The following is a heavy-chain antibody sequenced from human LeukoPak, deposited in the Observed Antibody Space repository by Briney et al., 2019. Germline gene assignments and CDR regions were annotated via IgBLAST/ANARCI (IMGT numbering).Heavy chain of an antibody. Sequence: GESLKISCKGSGYSFTSYWISWGRQMPGKGLEWMGRIDPSDSYTNYSPSFQGQVTISADKSISTAYLQWSSLKASDTAMYYCARQFIDYDSSGYYQDYWGQGTLVTVSS. CDR2: IDPSDSYT. D-gene: IGHD3-22*01. CDR3: ARQFIDYDSSGYYQDY. V-gene: IGHV5-10-1*04. CDR1: GYSFTSYW. J-gene: IGHJ4*02.